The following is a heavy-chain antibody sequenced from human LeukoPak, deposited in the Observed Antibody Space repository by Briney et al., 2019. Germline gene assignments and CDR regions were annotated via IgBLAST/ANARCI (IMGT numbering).Heavy chain of an antibody. D-gene: IGHD1-1*01. Sequence: SAALSLTRPVSGGSISNHYWSWIRPPPGKGLEGIGYIYYSGSTNYKPSLKSRVTISIDTSKNQFSLKLSSVTAADTAVYYCARHSTGTNPDFWGQGTLLTVSS. CDR3: ARHSTGTNPDF. J-gene: IGHJ4*02. CDR1: GGSISNHY. CDR2: IYYSGST. V-gene: IGHV4-59*11.